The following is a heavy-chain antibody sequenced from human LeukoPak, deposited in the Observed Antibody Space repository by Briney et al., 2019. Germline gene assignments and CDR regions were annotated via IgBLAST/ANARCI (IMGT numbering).Heavy chain of an antibody. D-gene: IGHD6-19*01. V-gene: IGHV1-69*04. CDR2: IIPILGIA. Sequence: GASVKVSCKASGGTFSSYAISWVRQAPGQGLEWMGRIIPILGIANYAQKFQGRVTITADKSTSTAYMELSSLRSEDTAVYYCAKVREEQWLVPLYYFDYWGQGTLVTVSS. J-gene: IGHJ4*02. CDR3: AKVREEQWLVPLYYFDY. CDR1: GGTFSSYA.